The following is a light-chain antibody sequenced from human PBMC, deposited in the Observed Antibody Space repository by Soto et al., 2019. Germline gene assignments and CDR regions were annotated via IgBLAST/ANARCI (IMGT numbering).Light chain of an antibody. CDR1: QGISNS. V-gene: IGKV1-9*01. CDR3: QQLIRFPTK. CDR2: LAS. Sequence: IQLTQSPSSLSASVGDRVTITCRASQGISNSLAWYQQKPGKAPKLLMYLASTLQSGVPPRFSGTGSGTNFTLTIGSLQPEDFATYYCQQLIRFPTKFGQGTKVEIK. J-gene: IGKJ1*01.